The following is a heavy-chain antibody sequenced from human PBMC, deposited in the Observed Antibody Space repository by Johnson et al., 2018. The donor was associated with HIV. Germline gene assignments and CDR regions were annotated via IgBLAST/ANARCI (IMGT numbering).Heavy chain of an antibody. CDR2: ISYDGDNK. V-gene: IGHV3-30*04. J-gene: IGHJ3*02. D-gene: IGHD6-6*01. Sequence: QVQLVESGGGVVQPGRSLKLSCSASGFTFSSYALHWVRQAPGKGLEWVAVISYDGDNKYYGHSVKGRFTISRDNSKNTLSLQMNSLRVEDTAVYYCARVEQLGAFDIWGQGTRVTVSS. CDR3: ARVEQLGAFDI. CDR1: GFTFSSYA.